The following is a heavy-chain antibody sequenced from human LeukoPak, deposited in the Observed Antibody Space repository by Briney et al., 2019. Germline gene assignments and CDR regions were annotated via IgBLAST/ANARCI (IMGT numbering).Heavy chain of an antibody. D-gene: IGHD6-19*01. CDR1: GGSFSGYY. CDR3: ARGEYDSSGWSYYFDY. J-gene: IGHJ4*02. V-gene: IGHV4-34*01. Sequence: KPSETLSLTCAVYGGSFSGYYWSWIRQPPGKGLEWIGEINHSGSTNYNPSLKSRVTKSVDTSKNQFSLKLSSVTAADTAVYYCARGEYDSSGWSYYFDYWGQGSLVTVSS. CDR2: INHSGST.